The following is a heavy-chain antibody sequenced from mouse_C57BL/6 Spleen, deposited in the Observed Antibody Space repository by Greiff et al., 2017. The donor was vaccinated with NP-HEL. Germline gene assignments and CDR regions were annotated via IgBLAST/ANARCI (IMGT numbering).Heavy chain of an antibody. CDR3: ARGIYDGNYVDY. Sequence: QVQLQQSGAELVRPGSSVKLSCKASGYTFTSYWMHWVQQRPIQGLEWIGNIDPSDSETHYNQKFTDKATLTVDKSSSTAYMQLSSLTSEDAAVYYCARGIYDGNYVDYWGQGTTLTVSS. J-gene: IGHJ2*01. V-gene: IGHV1-52*01. CDR2: IDPSDSET. D-gene: IGHD2-1*01. CDR1: GYTFTSYW.